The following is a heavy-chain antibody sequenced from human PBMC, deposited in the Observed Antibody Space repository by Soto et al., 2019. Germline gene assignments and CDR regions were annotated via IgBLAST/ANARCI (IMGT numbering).Heavy chain of an antibody. CDR2: IWYDGSHK. J-gene: IGHJ4*02. CDR1: GFTFSTYG. D-gene: IGHD1-26*01. CDR3: ARAVGPFDY. Sequence: QVQLVESGGGVVQPGRSLRLSCAASGFTFSTYGMHWVRQAPGTGLEWVAVIWYDGSHKDYADSVKGRFTISRDNSKNTLYLQMNGLRVEDTAVYYCARAVGPFDYWGQGTLVAVSS. V-gene: IGHV3-33*01.